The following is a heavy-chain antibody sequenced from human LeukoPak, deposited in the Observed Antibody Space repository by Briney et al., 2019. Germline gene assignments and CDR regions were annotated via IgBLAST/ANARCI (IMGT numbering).Heavy chain of an antibody. D-gene: IGHD6-13*01. CDR3: ARTLAAAAPIDY. CDR1: GGSISSSSYY. V-gene: IGHV4-39*07. CDR2: IYYSGST. J-gene: IGHJ4*02. Sequence: SETLSLTCTVSGGSISSSSYYWGWIRQPPGKGLEWIGSIYYSGSTYYNPSLKSRVTISVDTSKNQFSLKLSSVTAADTAVYYCARTLAAAAPIDYWGQGTLVTVSS.